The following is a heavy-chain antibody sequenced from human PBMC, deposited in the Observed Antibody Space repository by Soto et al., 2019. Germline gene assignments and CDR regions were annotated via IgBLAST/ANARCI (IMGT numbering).Heavy chain of an antibody. CDR1: GGSISSSNW. CDR2: LYHSGST. V-gene: IGHV4-4*02. Sequence: QVQLQESGPGLVKPSGTLSLTCAVSGGSISSSNWWSWVRQPPGKGLEWIGELYHSGSTNYNPSLERLVTISVDKSKNQFSLRLSSVTAADTAVYYCARVSGSYYYGMDVWGQGTTVTVSS. J-gene: IGHJ6*02. D-gene: IGHD1-26*01. CDR3: ARVSGSYYYGMDV.